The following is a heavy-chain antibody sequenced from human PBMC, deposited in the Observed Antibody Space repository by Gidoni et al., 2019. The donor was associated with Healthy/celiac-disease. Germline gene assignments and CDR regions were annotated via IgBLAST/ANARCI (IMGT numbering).Heavy chain of an antibody. CDR1: GYTFTSYG. J-gene: IGHJ3*02. D-gene: IGHD5-12*01. Sequence: QVQLVQSGAEVKKPGASVKVSCKASGYTFTSYGISWVRQAPGQGLEWMGWISAYNGNTNYAQKLQGRVTMTTDTSTSTAYMELRSLRSDDTAVYYCARDKGRGYSGYDGTFDIWGQGTMVTVSS. CDR3: ARDKGRGYSGYDGTFDI. CDR2: ISAYNGNT. V-gene: IGHV1-18*01.